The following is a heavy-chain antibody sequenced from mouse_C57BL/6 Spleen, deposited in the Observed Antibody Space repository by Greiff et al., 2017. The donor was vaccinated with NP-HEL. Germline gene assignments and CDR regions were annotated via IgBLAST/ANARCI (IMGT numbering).Heavy chain of an antibody. CDR3: ARSPYYGSSYFYYFDY. CDR2: INPSNGGT. Sequence: VQLQQPGTELVKPGASVKLSCKASGYTFTSYWMHWVKQRPGQGLEWIGNINPSNGGTNYNEKFKSKATLTVDKSSSTAYMQLSSLTSEDSAVYYCARSPYYGSSYFYYFDYWGQGTTLTVSS. J-gene: IGHJ2*01. V-gene: IGHV1-53*01. CDR1: GYTFTSYW. D-gene: IGHD1-1*01.